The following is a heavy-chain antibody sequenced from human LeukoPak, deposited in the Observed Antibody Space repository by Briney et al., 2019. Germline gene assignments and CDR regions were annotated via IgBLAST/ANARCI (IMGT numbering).Heavy chain of an antibody. D-gene: IGHD6-13*01. V-gene: IGHV4-34*01. CDR3: ARRARAAAGP. Sequence: SETLSLTCAVYGGSFSGYYWSWIRQPPGKGLEWIGEINHSGSTNYNPSLKSRVTISVDTSKNQVFLKLSSLTAADTAVYYCARRARAAAGPWGQGTLVTVSS. CDR2: INHSGST. J-gene: IGHJ5*02. CDR1: GGSFSGYY.